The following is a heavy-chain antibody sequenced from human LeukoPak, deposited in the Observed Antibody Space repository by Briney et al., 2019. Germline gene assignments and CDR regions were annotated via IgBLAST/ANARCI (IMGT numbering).Heavy chain of an antibody. V-gene: IGHV7-4-1*02. Sequence: ASVKVSCKASGYTFTSYAMNWVRQAPAQGLEWMGWMNTNTGNPTYAQGFTGRFVFSLDTSVSTAYLQISSLKAEDTAVYYCARDPSIWGFDWLLSFDYWGQGTLVTVSS. CDR2: MNTNTGNP. D-gene: IGHD3-9*01. CDR1: GYTFTSYA. J-gene: IGHJ4*02. CDR3: ARDPSIWGFDWLLSFDY.